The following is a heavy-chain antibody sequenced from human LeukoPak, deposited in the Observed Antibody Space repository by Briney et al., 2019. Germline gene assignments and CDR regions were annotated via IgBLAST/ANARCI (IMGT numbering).Heavy chain of an antibody. J-gene: IGHJ4*02. CDR3: AGDTSSGSLDY. CDR2: IYYSGST. V-gene: IGHV4-39*02. D-gene: IGHD6-19*01. Sequence: SETLSLTCTVSGGSISSSSYYWGWIRQPPGKGLEWIGSIYYSGSTYYNPSLKSRVTISVDTSKNQFSLKLSSVTAADTAVYYCAGDTSSGSLDYWGQGTLVTVSS. CDR1: GGSISSSSYY.